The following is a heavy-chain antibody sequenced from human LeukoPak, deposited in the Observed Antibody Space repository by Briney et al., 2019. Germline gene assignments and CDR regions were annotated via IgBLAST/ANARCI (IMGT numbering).Heavy chain of an antibody. CDR1: GYTFTSYA. CDR2: INTNAGNP. D-gene: IGHD3-9*01. CDR3: ARGDWLHDY. J-gene: IGHJ4*02. V-gene: IGHV7-4-1*02. Sequence: ASVKVSCKASGYTFTSYAMNWVRQAPGQGLEWMGWINTNAGNPTYAQGFTGRFVFSLDTSVSTTYLQITSLKAEDTAVYYCARGDWLHDYWGQGTLVTVSS.